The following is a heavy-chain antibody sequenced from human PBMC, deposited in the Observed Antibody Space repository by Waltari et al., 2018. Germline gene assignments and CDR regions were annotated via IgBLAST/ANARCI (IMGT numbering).Heavy chain of an antibody. CDR2: IGGGSGSL. Sequence: QVQLQESGPGLVKPSETLSLTCAVSGDSITGYFWCWIRQSPGKGLEWIGDIGGGSGSLEYNPSFKSRVTFSRDTSKNQISLKMNSMTAADTALYYCVREGHSDRNRPFDHWGQGVLVTVSS. V-gene: IGHV4-59*12. CDR1: GDSITGYF. D-gene: IGHD3-22*01. J-gene: IGHJ4*02. CDR3: VREGHSDRNRPFDH.